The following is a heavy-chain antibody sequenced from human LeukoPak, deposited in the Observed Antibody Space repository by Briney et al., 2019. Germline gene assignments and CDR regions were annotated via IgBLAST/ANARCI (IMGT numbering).Heavy chain of an antibody. D-gene: IGHD6-13*01. CDR1: GFTFSNYG. CDR2: ISSDRNNK. CDR3: AKDQDVAAAGTWGSIDY. J-gene: IGHJ4*02. Sequence: GGSLRLSCAASGFTFSNYGMHWVRQAPGKGLEWVAVISSDRNNKYYTDSVKGRFTISRDNSKNTLYLQINSLRAEDTAVYYCAKDQDVAAAGTWGSIDYWGQGTLVTVSS. V-gene: IGHV3-30*18.